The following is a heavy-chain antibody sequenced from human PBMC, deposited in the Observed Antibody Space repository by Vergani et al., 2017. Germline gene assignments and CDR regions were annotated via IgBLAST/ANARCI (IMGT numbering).Heavy chain of an antibody. V-gene: IGHV1-3*01. CDR3: AREWFYDYVWGSYRLRGGYYFDY. Sequence: QVQLVQSGAEVQKPGASVKVSCKASGYTFTSYAMHWVRQAPGQRLEWMGWINAGNGNTKYSQKFQGRVTITRDTSASTAYMELSSLRSEDTALYYCAREWFYDYVWGSYRLRGGYYFDYWGQGTLVTVSS. CDR2: INAGNGNT. J-gene: IGHJ4*02. CDR1: GYTFTSYA. D-gene: IGHD3-16*02.